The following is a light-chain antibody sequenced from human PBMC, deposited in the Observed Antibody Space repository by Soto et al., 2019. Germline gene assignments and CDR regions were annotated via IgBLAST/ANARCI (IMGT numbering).Light chain of an antibody. Sequence: EIVLTQSPASLSLSPGEIATLSCRASQSVDSYLVWYQQKPGQAPRLLIFGASNRATGNPARFSGSGSGTDFTLTINSLEPDDFAVYYCQQRDSWPITFGQGTRLEIK. CDR1: QSVDSY. V-gene: IGKV3-11*01. J-gene: IGKJ5*01. CDR2: GAS. CDR3: QQRDSWPIT.